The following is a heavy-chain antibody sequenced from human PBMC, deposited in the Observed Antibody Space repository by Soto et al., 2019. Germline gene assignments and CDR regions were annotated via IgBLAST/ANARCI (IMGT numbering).Heavy chain of an antibody. V-gene: IGHV1-18*01. J-gene: IGHJ4*02. CDR2: ISAYNGNT. CDR1: GYPFTSYG. CDR3: ARLIQLDSIGPDGSHFDY. D-gene: IGHD1-1*01. Sequence: ASVKVSCKASGYPFTSYGISWVRQAPGQGLEWMGWISAYNGNTNYAQKLQGRVTMTTDTSTSTAYMELRSLRSDDTAVYYCARLIQLDSIGPDGSHFDYWGQGTLVTVSS.